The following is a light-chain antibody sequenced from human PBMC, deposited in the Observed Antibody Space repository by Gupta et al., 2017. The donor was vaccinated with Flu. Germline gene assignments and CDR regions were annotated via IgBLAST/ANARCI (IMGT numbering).Light chain of an antibody. CDR1: QSVSSSY. V-gene: IGKV3-20*01. CDR3: QQYGSSPPT. Sequence: EIVLTQSPGPLSLSPGERATLSCRASQSVSSSYLAWYQQKPGQAPRLLIYGASSRATCIPDRFSGSGSGTDFTLTISRLEPEDFAVYYCQQYGSSPPTFGQGTKLEIK. CDR2: GAS. J-gene: IGKJ2*01.